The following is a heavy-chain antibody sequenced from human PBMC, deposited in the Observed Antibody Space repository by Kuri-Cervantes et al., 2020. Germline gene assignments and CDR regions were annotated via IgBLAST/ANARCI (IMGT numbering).Heavy chain of an antibody. J-gene: IGHJ5*02. V-gene: IGHV1-69*05. CDR1: GGTFSSYA. Sequence: SVKVSCKASGGTFSSYAISWVRQAPGQGLEWMGGIIPIFGTANYAQKFQGRVTITTDESTSTAYMELSRLRSDDTAVYYCARDLQSTGTTGYNWFDPWGQGTRVTVSS. D-gene: IGHD1-1*01. CDR2: IIPIFGTA. CDR3: ARDLQSTGTTGYNWFDP.